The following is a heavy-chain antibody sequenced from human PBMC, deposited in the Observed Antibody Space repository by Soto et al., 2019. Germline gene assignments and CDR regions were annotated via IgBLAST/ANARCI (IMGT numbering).Heavy chain of an antibody. D-gene: IGHD4-17*01. CDR3: ARENHGDAFDF. J-gene: IGHJ4*02. CDR2: INSGGTSI. Sequence: HPGWSLRLSCAASGFTVSNFEMSWVRQAPGKGLEWVSYINSGGTSIKYADSVKGRFTMSRDNAWNSLYLQMTSLRDEDTAVYYCARENHGDAFDFWGQGIQVTVYS. CDR1: GFTVSNFE. V-gene: IGHV3-48*03.